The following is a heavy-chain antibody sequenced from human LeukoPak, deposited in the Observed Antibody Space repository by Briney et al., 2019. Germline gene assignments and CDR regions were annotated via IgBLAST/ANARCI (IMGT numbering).Heavy chain of an antibody. CDR2: IWYDGSNK. D-gene: IGHD6-19*01. CDR3: ARDPKSSGWYPDY. V-gene: IGHV3-33*01. J-gene: IGHJ4*02. CDR1: GFTFSSYG. Sequence: GRSLRLSCAASGFTFSSYGMHWVRQAPGKGLEWVAVIWYDGSNKYYADSVKGRFTISRDNSKNTLYLQMNSLRAEDTAVYYCARDPKSSGWYPDYWGQGTLVTVSS.